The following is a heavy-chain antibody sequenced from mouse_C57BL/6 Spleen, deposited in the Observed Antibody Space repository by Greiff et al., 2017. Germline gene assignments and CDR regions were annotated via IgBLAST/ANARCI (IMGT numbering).Heavy chain of an antibody. CDR2: INPNNGGT. Sequence: EVQLQQSGPELVKPGASVKIPCKASGYTFTDYNMDWVKQSHGKSLEWIGDINPNNGGTIYNQKFKGKATLTVDKSSSTAYMELRSLTSEDTAVYYWARSRGDYYGNSFYAMDYWGQGTSVTVSS. J-gene: IGHJ4*01. D-gene: IGHD2-1*01. V-gene: IGHV1-18*01. CDR1: GYTFTDYN. CDR3: ARSRGDYYGNSFYAMDY.